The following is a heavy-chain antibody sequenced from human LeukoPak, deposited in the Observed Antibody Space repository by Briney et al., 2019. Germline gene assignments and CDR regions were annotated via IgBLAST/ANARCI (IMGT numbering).Heavy chain of an antibody. CDR2: IYPGDSDT. D-gene: IGHD6-19*01. CDR1: GYNFSPYS. CDR3: ARRSAVAGTLTDY. J-gene: IGHJ4*02. Sequence: GESLKISCQGSGYNFSPYSIAWVRQMPGEGLEWMGIIYPGDSDTRYSPSFQGQVTMSADKSINTAYLQWISLKTSDTAMYYCARRSAVAGTLTDYWGQGTLVTVSS. V-gene: IGHV5-51*01.